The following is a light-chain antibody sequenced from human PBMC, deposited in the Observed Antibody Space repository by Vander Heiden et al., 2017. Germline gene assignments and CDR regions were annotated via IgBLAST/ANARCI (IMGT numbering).Light chain of an antibody. J-gene: IGKJ4*01. CDR1: QSVSSY. V-gene: IGKV3-11*01. CDR3: KQRSNWLPLT. Sequence: EIVLTPSPATLSLSPGERATLSCRASQSVSSYLAWYQQKPGQAPRLLIYDASNRATGIPAKFSGSGSGTDFTLTISSLEPEDFAVYYCKQRSNWLPLTFGGGTKVEIK. CDR2: DAS.